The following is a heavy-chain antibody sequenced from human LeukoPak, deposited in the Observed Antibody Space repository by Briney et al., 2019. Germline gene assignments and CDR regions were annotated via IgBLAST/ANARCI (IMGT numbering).Heavy chain of an antibody. D-gene: IGHD6-13*01. J-gene: IGHJ5*02. CDR2: IYYSGST. CDR1: VGSLSSSSYY. CDR3: ARLTPVYSSNWYRWFDP. Sequence: SETLSLTCTVSVGSLSSSSYYWGWIRQPPGKGLEGVGSIYYSGSTYYNPSLKSRVTISVDTSKNQFSLKLSALTAADTAVYYCARLTPVYSSNWYRWFDPWGQGTLVTVSS. V-gene: IGHV4-39*01.